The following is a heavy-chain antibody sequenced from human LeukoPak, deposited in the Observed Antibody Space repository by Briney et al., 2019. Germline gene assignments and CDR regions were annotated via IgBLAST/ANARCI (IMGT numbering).Heavy chain of an antibody. D-gene: IGHD6-13*01. CDR3: TAAGTQTLFDY. J-gene: IGHJ4*02. Sequence: GASVKVSCKASGYTLTGYYMHWLRQAPGPGLEWMGRINPNSGGTNYAQKFQGRVTMTRDTSISTAYMELSRLRSDDTAVYYCTAAGTQTLFDYWGQGTLVTVSS. V-gene: IGHV1-2*06. CDR1: GYTLTGYY. CDR2: INPNSGGT.